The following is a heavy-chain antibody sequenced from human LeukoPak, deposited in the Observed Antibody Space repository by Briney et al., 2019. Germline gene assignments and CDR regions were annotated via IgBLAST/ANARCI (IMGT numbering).Heavy chain of an antibody. CDR3: TRATSGTFDY. CDR2: TYYRSKWYR. Sequence: SQTLSLTCAISGDSFSSNSATWNWIRQSPSRGLEWLGRTYYRSKWYRDYAISLKSRITINPDTSKNQFSLQLNSVTPEDTAVYYCTRATSGTFDYWGQGTLVTVSS. V-gene: IGHV6-1*01. D-gene: IGHD6-13*01. CDR1: GDSFSSNSAT. J-gene: IGHJ4*02.